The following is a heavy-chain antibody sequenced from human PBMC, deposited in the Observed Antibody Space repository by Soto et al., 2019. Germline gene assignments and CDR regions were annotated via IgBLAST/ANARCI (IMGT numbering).Heavy chain of an antibody. V-gene: IGHV3-21*01. CDR3: ATDGNTDTARVPFDY. J-gene: IGHJ4*02. Sequence: PCGSLRLSCAASGFTLSSYSMNWVRQAPGKGLEWVSSISSSSSYIYYADSVKGRFTISRDNAKNSLYLQMNSLRAEDTAVYYCATDGNTDTARVPFDYWGQGTLVTVSS. D-gene: IGHD5-18*01. CDR1: GFTLSSYS. CDR2: ISSSSSYI.